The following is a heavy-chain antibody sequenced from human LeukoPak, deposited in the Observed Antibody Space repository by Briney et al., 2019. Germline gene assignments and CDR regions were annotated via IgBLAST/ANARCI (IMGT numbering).Heavy chain of an antibody. J-gene: IGHJ4*02. CDR1: GFIFSSYG. CDR2: VSSSSSTI. V-gene: IGHV3-48*02. D-gene: IGHD3-9*01. CDR3: ARVAGNYDILTGPDY. Sequence: GGSLRLSCAASGFIFSSYGMNWVRQAPGKGLEWVSYVSSSSSTIYYADSVEGRFTISRDNAKNSLYLQMNSLRDEDAAVYYCARVAGNYDILTGPDYWGQGTLVTVSS.